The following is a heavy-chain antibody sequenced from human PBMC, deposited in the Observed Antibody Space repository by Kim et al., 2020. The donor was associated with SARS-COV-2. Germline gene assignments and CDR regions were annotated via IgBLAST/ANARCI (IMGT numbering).Heavy chain of an antibody. D-gene: IGHD6-19*01. V-gene: IGHV3-7*01. CDR2: IKQDGSEK. J-gene: IGHJ4*02. CDR3: ARDHGKWLVPWCFDY. Sequence: GGSLRLSCAASGFTFSSYWMSWVRQAPGKGLEWVANIKQDGSEKYYVDSVKGRFTISRDNAKNSLYLQMNSLRAEDTAVYYCARDHGKWLVPWCFDYWGQGTLVTVSS. CDR1: GFTFSSYW.